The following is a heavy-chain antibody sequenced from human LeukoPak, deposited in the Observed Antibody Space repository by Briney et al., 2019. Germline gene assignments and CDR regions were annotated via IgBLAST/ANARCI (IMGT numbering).Heavy chain of an antibody. V-gene: IGHV4-59*01. J-gene: IGHJ4*02. CDR1: GGSISSYY. CDR2: IYYSGST. D-gene: IGHD5-12*01. Sequence: SETLSLTCTVSGGSISSYYWSWIRQPPGKGLEWIGYIYYSGSTNYNPSLKSRVTISVDTSKNQFSLKLSSVTAADTAVYYCARGGYDYPGYFDYWGQGTLVTVSS. CDR3: ARGGYDYPGYFDY.